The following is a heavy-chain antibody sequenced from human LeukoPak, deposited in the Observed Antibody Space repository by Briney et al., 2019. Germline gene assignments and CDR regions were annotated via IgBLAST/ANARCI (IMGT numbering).Heavy chain of an antibody. Sequence: PSETLSLTCTVSFASISSGGYYWTWIRQHPETGLEWIGYIFDSGNIYYNPSLKSRLTISVDTSENQFSLKLTSVTAADTAIYYCASSYNNSWYDYWGQGILVTVSS. CDR1: FASISSGGYY. J-gene: IGHJ4*02. D-gene: IGHD6-13*01. V-gene: IGHV4-31*03. CDR2: IFDSGNI. CDR3: ASSYNNSWYDY.